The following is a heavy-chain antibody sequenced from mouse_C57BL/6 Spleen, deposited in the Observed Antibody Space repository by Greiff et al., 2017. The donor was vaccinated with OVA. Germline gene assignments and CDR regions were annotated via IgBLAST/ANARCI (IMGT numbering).Heavy chain of an antibody. D-gene: IGHD1-1*01. Sequence: EVKLEESGGDLVKPGGSLKLSCAASGFTFSSYGMSWVRQTPDKRLEWVATISSGGSYTYYPDSVKGRFTISRDNAKNTLYLQMSSLKSEDTAMYYCASPGSSYDYFDYWGQGTTLTVSS. CDR3: ASPGSSYDYFDY. CDR2: ISSGGSYT. V-gene: IGHV5-6*02. CDR1: GFTFSSYG. J-gene: IGHJ2*01.